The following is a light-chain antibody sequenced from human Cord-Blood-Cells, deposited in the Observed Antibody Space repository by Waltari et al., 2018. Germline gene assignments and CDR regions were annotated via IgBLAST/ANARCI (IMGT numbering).Light chain of an antibody. CDR1: SSDVGGYNY. J-gene: IGLJ1*01. CDR3: SSYTSSSTLI. CDR2: DVS. Sequence: QSALTQPASVSGSPGQSITISCTGTSSDVGGYNYVSWYQQHPGKAPNLMIYDVSKRPSGVSNRFSGSKSGNTASLTISGLQAEDEADYYCSSYTSSSTLIFGTGTKVTVL. V-gene: IGLV2-14*01.